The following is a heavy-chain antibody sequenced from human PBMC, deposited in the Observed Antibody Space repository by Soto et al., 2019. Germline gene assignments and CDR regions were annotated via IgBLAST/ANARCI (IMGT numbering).Heavy chain of an antibody. D-gene: IGHD2-2*02. V-gene: IGHV3-30*18. Sequence: GGSLRLSCAASGFAFKDYGMHWVRQAPGKGLEWVTAISYDGSHTYDADSVRGRFTISRDNSKNTLYLQMNSLRPEDSAVYYCAKDLGPVAITNWIDPWGQGTLVTVSS. CDR3: AKDLGPVAITNWIDP. J-gene: IGHJ5*02. CDR1: GFAFKDYG. CDR2: ISYDGSHT.